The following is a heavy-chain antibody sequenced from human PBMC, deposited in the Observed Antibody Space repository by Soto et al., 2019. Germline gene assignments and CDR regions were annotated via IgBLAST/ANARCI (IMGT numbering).Heavy chain of an antibody. Sequence: EVQLVESGGGLVQPGGSLQLSCAASGFTFSGSAMHWVRQASGKGLEWVGRIRSNDYATAYVASVKGRFTISRDDSKNTAYLQMNSLKTEDTAVYYCTRLDDGMAVWGQGTTVTVSS. CDR2: IRSNDYAT. CDR1: GFTFSGSA. J-gene: IGHJ6*02. CDR3: TRLDDGMAV. V-gene: IGHV3-73*02. D-gene: IGHD3-3*01.